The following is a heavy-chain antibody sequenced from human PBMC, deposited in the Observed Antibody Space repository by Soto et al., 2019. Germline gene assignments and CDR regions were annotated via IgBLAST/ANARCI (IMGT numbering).Heavy chain of an antibody. V-gene: IGHV3-30-3*01. J-gene: IGHJ5*02. CDR2: ISYDGSNK. CDR1: GFTFSSYA. D-gene: IGHD3-16*01. Sequence: GGSLRLSCAASGFTFSSYAMHWVRQAPGKGLEWVAVISYDGSNKYYADSVKGRFTISRDNSKNTLYLQMNSLRAEDTAVYYCARADYDYVWGSFRWFDPWGQGTLVTVSS. CDR3: ARADYDYVWGSFRWFDP.